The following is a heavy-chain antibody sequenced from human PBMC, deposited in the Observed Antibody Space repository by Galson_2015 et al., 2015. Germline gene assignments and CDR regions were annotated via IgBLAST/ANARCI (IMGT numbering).Heavy chain of an antibody. Sequence: SEPLSLTCTASGGSISSSSDYWGWLRQPPGKGLEWIGNIYYSGSTYYNPPLKRRVTISVDTSKNKFSLKVSSVTAADTAVYYCARTSPDSSGYYALDYWGQGTLGTVSS. V-gene: IGHV4-39*01. CDR1: GGSISSSSDY. CDR3: ARTSPDSSGYYALDY. D-gene: IGHD3-22*01. J-gene: IGHJ4*02. CDR2: IYYSGST.